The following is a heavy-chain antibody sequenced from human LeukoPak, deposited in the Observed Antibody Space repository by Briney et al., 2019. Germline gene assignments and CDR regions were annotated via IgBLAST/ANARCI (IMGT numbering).Heavy chain of an antibody. CDR2: IIPIFGIA. J-gene: IGHJ6*02. CDR3: ARLPVAAAGTDYYGMDV. Sequence: SVKVPCKASGGTFSSYAISWVRQAPGQGLEWMGRIIPIFGIANYAQKFQGRVTITADKSTSTAYMELSSLRSEDTAVYYCARLPVAAAGTDYYGMDVWGQGTTVTVSS. D-gene: IGHD6-13*01. V-gene: IGHV1-69*04. CDR1: GGTFSSYA.